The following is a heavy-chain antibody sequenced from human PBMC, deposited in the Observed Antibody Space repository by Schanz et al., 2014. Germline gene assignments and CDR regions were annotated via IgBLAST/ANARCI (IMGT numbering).Heavy chain of an antibody. CDR3: AKDGRLPYYGTGSDFDY. CDR1: GFTFSSYG. CDR2: IWYDGSNK. J-gene: IGHJ4*02. V-gene: IGHV3-33*06. D-gene: IGHD3-22*01. Sequence: QVQLVESGGGVVQPGGSLRLSCAASGFTFSSYGMHWVRQAPGKGLEWVAIIWYDGSNKYYADSVKGRFTISRDNLKNTVYLQMTSLRAGDTAVYYCAKDGRLPYYGTGSDFDYWGQGTLVAVSS.